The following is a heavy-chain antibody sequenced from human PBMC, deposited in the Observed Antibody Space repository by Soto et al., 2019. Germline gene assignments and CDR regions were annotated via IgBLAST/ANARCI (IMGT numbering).Heavy chain of an antibody. D-gene: IGHD6-19*01. CDR1: GGSISSYY. V-gene: IGHV4-4*07. J-gene: IGHJ6*02. CDR2: MYTSANT. CDR3: ARGKGQWLSNYYYGMDI. Sequence: LSLTCTVSGGSISSYYWSWIRQPAGKGLEWIGRMYTSANTNYNPSLKSRVTMSVDTSKNQLSLKLSSVIAADTAVYYCARGKGQWLSNYYYGMDIWGQGTTVTVSS.